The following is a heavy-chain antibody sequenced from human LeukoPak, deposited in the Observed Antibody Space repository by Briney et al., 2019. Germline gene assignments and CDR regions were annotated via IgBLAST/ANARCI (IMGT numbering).Heavy chain of an antibody. CDR3: ARVISWATNLYGIDV. V-gene: IGHV4-59*01. D-gene: IGHD2-15*01. J-gene: IGHJ6*02. CDR2: IYYSGST. CDR1: GGSISSYY. Sequence: PSETLSLTCTVSGGSISSYYWSWIRQPPGKGLEWIGYIYYSGSTNYNPSLKSRVTISVDTSKNQFSLKLSSVTAADTAVYYCARVISWATNLYGIDVWGQGTTVTVSS.